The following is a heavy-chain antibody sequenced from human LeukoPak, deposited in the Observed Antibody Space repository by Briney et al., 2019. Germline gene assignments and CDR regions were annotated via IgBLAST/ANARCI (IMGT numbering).Heavy chain of an antibody. CDR3: AGLIYDSSGYLDY. V-gene: IGHV3-21*01. CDR2: ISSSSSYI. J-gene: IGHJ4*02. Sequence: GGSLRLSCVASGYTFSSYSINWVRHAPGKGLEWVSSISSSSSYIYYADSVKGRFTISRDNAKNSLYLQMNSLRAEDTAVYYCAGLIYDSSGYLDYWGQGTLVTVSS. D-gene: IGHD3-22*01. CDR1: GYTFSSYS.